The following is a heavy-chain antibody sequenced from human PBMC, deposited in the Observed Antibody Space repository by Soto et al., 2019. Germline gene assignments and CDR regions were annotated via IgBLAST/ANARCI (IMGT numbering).Heavy chain of an antibody. J-gene: IGHJ4*02. V-gene: IGHV1-18*01. Sequence: ASVKVSCKASGYTFTSYGISWVRQAPGQGLEWMGWISAYNGNTNYAQKLQGRVTMTTDTSTSTAYMELRSLRSDDTAVYYCARDTPRFLEAVGGFDYWGQGTLVTVSS. CDR1: GYTFTSYG. CDR2: ISAYNGNT. CDR3: ARDTPRFLEAVGGFDY. D-gene: IGHD3-3*01.